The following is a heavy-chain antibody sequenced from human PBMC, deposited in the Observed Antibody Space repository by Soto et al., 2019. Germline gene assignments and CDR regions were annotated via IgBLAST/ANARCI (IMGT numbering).Heavy chain of an antibody. D-gene: IGHD6-6*01. J-gene: IGHJ4*02. CDR1: GGSISSSSYY. CDR3: ARHKRIALVPVYY. V-gene: IGHV4-39*01. CDR2: IYYSGRT. Sequence: QLQLQESGPGLVKPSETLSLTCTVSGGSISSSSYYWGWIRQPPGKGLEWIGSIYYSGRTYYNPSLKIRVTRSVDTSKNKASLKLSSVTAADTAVDYCARHKRIALVPVYYWGQGTLVTVSS.